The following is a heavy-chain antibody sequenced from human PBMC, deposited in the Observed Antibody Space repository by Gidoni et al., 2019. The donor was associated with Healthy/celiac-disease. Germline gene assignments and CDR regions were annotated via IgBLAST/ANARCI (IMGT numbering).Heavy chain of an antibody. CDR1: GFSLSTSGVG. J-gene: IGHJ6*02. D-gene: IGHD2-15*01. CDR3: ARDLYCSGGSCPGGDYYGMDV. Sequence: QITLKESGPTLVKPTQTLTLTCTFSGFSLSTSGVGVGWIRQPPGKALEWLALSYWDDDKRDSPSLKSRLTITKDTAKNQVVLTMTNMDPVDTATYYCARDLYCSGGSCPGGDYYGMDVWGQGTTVTVSS. CDR2: SYWDDDK. V-gene: IGHV2-5*02.